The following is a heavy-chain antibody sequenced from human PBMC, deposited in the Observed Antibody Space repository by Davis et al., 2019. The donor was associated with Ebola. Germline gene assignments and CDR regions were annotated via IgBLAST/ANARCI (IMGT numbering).Heavy chain of an antibody. D-gene: IGHD5-18*01. CDR1: GGSISSSSYY. J-gene: IGHJ4*02. CDR2: IYYSGST. CDR3: ARGGYLKLDHFDY. V-gene: IGHV4-61*05. Sequence: MPSETLSLTCTVSGGSISSSSYYWNWIRQPPGKGLQWIGYIYYSGSTNYNPSLKSRVTISVDTSKNQFSLKLSSVTAADTAVYYCARGGYLKLDHFDYWGQGTLVTVSS.